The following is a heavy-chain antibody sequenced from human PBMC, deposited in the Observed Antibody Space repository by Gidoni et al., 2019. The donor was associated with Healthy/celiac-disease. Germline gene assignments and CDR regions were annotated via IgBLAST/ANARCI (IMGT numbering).Heavy chain of an antibody. CDR3: ARGGYYDILTGLGGAWFDP. Sequence: QVQLQQWGAGLLKPSETLSLTCAVYGGSFSGYYWSWIRQPPGKGLGWIGEINHSGSTNYNPSLKSRVTISVDTSKNQFSLKLSSVTAADTAVYYCARGGYYDILTGLGGAWFDPWGQGTLVTVSS. CDR2: INHSGST. J-gene: IGHJ5*02. V-gene: IGHV4-34*01. D-gene: IGHD3-9*01. CDR1: GGSFSGYY.